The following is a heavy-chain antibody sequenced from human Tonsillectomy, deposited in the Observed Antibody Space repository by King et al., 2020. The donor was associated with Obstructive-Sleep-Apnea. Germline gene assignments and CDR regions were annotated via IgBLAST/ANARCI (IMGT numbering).Heavy chain of an antibody. Sequence: VQLVESGGGVVQPGRSLRLSCAASGVTFSSYGMHWVRQAPGKGLEWGAVISYDGSNKYYADSVKGRFTISRDNSKNTLYLQMNSLRAEDTAVYYCAKDWRVWGSYRYFDYWGQGTLVTVSS. CDR2: ISYDGSNK. CDR3: AKDWRVWGSYRYFDY. V-gene: IGHV3-30*18. CDR1: GVTFSSYG. D-gene: IGHD3-16*02. J-gene: IGHJ4*02.